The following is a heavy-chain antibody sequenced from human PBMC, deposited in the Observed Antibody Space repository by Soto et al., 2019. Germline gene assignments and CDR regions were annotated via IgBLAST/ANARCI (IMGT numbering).Heavy chain of an antibody. J-gene: IGHJ4*02. CDR2: IYYSGST. CDR1: GGSISSSSYY. V-gene: IGHV4-39*01. Sequence: SETLSLTCTVSGGSISSSSYYWGWIRQPPGKGLEWIGSIYYSGSTYYNPSLKSRVTISVDTSKNQFSLKLSSVTAADTAVYYCARRIVVAQSTLYTYDYWGQGTLVTVSS. CDR3: ARRIVVAQSTLYTYDY. D-gene: IGHD2-15*01.